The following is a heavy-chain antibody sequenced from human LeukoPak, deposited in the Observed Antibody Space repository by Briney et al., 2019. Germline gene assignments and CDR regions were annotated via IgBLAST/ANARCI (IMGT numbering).Heavy chain of an antibody. J-gene: IGHJ6*03. CDR3: ARNLRKPSYYYDSSGYNIYYYMDV. CDR1: GGSISSYY. V-gene: IGHV4-34*01. Sequence: PSETLSLTCTVSGGSISSYYWSWIRQPPGKGLEWIGEINHSGSTNCNPSLKSRVTISVDTSKNQFSLKLSSVTAADTAVYYCARNLRKPSYYYDSSGYNIYYYMDVWGKGTTVTVSS. CDR2: INHSGST. D-gene: IGHD3-22*01.